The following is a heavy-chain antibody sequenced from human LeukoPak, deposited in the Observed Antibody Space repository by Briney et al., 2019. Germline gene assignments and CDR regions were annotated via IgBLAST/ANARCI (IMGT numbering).Heavy chain of an antibody. J-gene: IGHJ4*02. D-gene: IGHD6-19*01. CDR2: IYGGGST. Sequence: ETLSLTCAVYGGSFSGYYMSWVRQAPGKGLEWVSVIYGGGSTYYADSVKGRFTISRDNSKNTLYLQMNSLRAEDTAVYYCAGGKAGGWYLAIDYWGQGTLVTVSS. CDR1: GGSFSGYY. CDR3: AGGKAGGWYLAIDY. V-gene: IGHV3-66*01.